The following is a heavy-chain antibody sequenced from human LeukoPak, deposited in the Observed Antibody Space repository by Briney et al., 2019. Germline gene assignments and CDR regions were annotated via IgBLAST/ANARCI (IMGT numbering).Heavy chain of an antibody. Sequence: ASVKVSCKVSGYTLTELSMHWVRQAPGKGLEWMGGFDPEDGETIYAQKFQGRVTMTEDTSTDTAYMELSSLRSEDTAVYYCATGTRGGPGMRDAFDIWGQGTMVTVSS. V-gene: IGHV1-24*01. D-gene: IGHD3-16*01. CDR1: GYTLTELS. J-gene: IGHJ3*02. CDR3: ATGTRGGPGMRDAFDI. CDR2: FDPEDGET.